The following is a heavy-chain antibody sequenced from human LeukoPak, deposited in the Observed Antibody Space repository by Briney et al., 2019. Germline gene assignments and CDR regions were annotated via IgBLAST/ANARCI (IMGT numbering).Heavy chain of an antibody. V-gene: IGHV1-24*01. J-gene: IGHJ4*02. Sequence: MGGFDPEDGGTIYAQKFQGRVTMTEETSTDTAYMELSSLRSEDTAVYYCATRNGGPLRYWGQGTLVTVSS. CDR3: ATRNGGPLRY. CDR2: FDPEDGGT. D-gene: IGHD7-27*01.